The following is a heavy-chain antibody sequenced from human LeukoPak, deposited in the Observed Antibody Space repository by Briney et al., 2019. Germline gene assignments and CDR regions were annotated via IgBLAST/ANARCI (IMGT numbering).Heavy chain of an antibody. J-gene: IGHJ6*02. CDR2: ISAYNGNT. V-gene: IGHV1-18*01. Sequence: GASVKVSCKASGYTFTSYGISWVRQAPGQGLEWRGWISAYNGNTNYAQKLQGRVTMTTDTSTSTAYMELRSLRSDDTAVYYCARTLLITFGGVIAYYYYGMDVWGQGTTVTVSS. CDR3: ARTLLITFGGVIAYYYYGMDV. D-gene: IGHD3-16*02. CDR1: GYTFTSYG.